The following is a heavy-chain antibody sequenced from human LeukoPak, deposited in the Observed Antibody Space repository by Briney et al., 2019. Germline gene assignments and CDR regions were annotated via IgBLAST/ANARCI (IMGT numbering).Heavy chain of an antibody. CDR1: GFTFSSYA. CDR3: ARGPDVVLVSHWSFFDY. Sequence: GGSLRLSCAASGFTFSSYAMHWVRQVPGRGLEYVSAISSSGGSTYYANSVKGRFTISRDNSKNTLYLQMGSLRTEDMAIYYCARGPDVVLVSHWSFFDYWGQGTLVTVSS. D-gene: IGHD2-8*02. CDR2: ISSSGGST. J-gene: IGHJ4*02. V-gene: IGHV3-64*01.